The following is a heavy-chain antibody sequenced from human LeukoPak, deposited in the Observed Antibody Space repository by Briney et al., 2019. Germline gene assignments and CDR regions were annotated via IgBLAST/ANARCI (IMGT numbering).Heavy chain of an antibody. J-gene: IGHJ4*02. CDR3: ARGRTSEYYYGSGSYSDY. CDR2: INHSGST. V-gene: IGHV4-34*01. D-gene: IGHD3-10*01. Sequence: SETLSLTCAVYGGSFSGYYWSWIRQPPGKGLEWIGEINHSGSTSYNPSLKSRVTISVDTSKNQFSLKLSSVTAADTAVYYCARGRTSEYYYGSGSYSDYWGQGTLVTVSS. CDR1: GGSFSGYY.